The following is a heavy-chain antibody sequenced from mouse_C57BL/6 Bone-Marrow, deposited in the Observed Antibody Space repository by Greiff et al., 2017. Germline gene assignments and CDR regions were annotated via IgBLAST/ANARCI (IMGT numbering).Heavy chain of an antibody. Sequence: VQVVESGPGLVQPSQSLSITCTVSGFSLTSYGVHWVRQSPGKGLEWLGVIWSGGSTDYNAAFISRLSISKDNSKSQVFFKMNSLQADDTAIYYCARNSYDYRYYYAMDYWGQGTSVTVSS. CDR1: GFSLTSYG. CDR3: ARNSYDYRYYYAMDY. J-gene: IGHJ4*01. D-gene: IGHD2-4*01. V-gene: IGHV2-2*01. CDR2: IWSGGST.